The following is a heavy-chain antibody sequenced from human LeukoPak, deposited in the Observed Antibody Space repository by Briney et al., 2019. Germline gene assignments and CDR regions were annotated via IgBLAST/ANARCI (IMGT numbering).Heavy chain of an antibody. Sequence: SETLSLTCTVSGGSISSYYWSWIRQPPGKGLEWIGYIYYSGSTNYNPSLKSRVIISVDTSKNHFSLKLSSVTAADTAVYYCARAPNYDFWSGYLEYWGQGTLVTVSS. CDR1: GGSISSYY. CDR3: ARAPNYDFWSGYLEY. V-gene: IGHV4-59*08. CDR2: IYYSGST. D-gene: IGHD3-3*01. J-gene: IGHJ4*02.